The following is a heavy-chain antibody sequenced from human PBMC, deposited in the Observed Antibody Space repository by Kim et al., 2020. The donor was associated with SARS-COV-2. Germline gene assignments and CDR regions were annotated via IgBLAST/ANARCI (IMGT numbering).Heavy chain of an antibody. Sequence: GGSLRLSCAASGFTFSSYSMSWVLHAPGKGLEWLSYISSSSSTIYYADSVKGRFTISRDNSNNSLYLQMNSLRDEDTAVYYCVRADCTSASCYRIYYNMDVWGQGTTVTVSS. CDR2: ISSSSSTI. CDR1: GFTFSSYS. V-gene: IGHV3-48*02. CDR3: VRADCTSASCYRIYYNMDV. D-gene: IGHD2-2*01. J-gene: IGHJ6*02.